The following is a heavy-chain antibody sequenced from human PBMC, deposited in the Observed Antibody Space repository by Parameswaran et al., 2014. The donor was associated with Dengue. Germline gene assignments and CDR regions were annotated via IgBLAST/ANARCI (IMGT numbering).Heavy chain of an antibody. V-gene: IGHV1-69*01. CDR2: IIPIFGTI. Sequence: SWVRQAPGQGLEWMGGIIPIFGTIKSAEKFQGRVTITADESTSTVYMELNSLRSEDTAVYYCARDSSSAQNDYWGQGTLVTVSS. D-gene: IGHD6-6*01. J-gene: IGHJ4*02. CDR3: ARDSSSAQNDY.